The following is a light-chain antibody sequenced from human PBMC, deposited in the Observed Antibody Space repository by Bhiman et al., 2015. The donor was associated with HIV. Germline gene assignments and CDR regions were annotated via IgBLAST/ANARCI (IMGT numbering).Light chain of an antibody. J-gene: IGLJ3*02. CDR2: GDN. V-gene: IGLV1-40*01. CDR3: QSYDSSLSGGV. Sequence: QPVLTQPPSESGAPGQRVTISCTGSSSNIGAGYDVHWYQQLPGTAPKLLIYGDNNRPSGVPDRFSGSKSGTSASLAITGLQAEDEADYYCQSYDSSLSGGVFGGGTKLTVL. CDR1: SSNIGAGYD.